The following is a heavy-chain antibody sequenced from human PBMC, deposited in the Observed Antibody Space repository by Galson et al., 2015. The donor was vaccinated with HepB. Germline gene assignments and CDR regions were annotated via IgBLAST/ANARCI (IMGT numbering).Heavy chain of an antibody. Sequence: SLRLSCAASGFTFSVYTMNWVRQAPGKGLEWVSAIRGSGTGTYYADSVKGRFTISRDDSKNTLFLQLNSLRAEDTAIYYCAKDSDLGGEDYWGQGILVTVSS. J-gene: IGHJ4*02. CDR2: IRGSGTGT. V-gene: IGHV3-23*01. CDR1: GFTFSVYT. CDR3: AKDSDLGGEDY. D-gene: IGHD3-16*01.